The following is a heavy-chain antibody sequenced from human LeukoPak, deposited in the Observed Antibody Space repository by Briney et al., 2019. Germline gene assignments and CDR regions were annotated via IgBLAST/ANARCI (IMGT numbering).Heavy chain of an antibody. CDR1: GFTFSSYG. J-gene: IGHJ6*02. Sequence: GRSLRLSCAASGFTFSSYGMHWVRQAPGEGLEWVAVISYDGSNKYYADSVKGRFTISRDNSKNTLYLQMNSLRAEDTAVYYCAKDPGSGSWLRSYYYYGMDVWGQGTTVTVSS. CDR3: AKDPGSGSWLRSYYYYGMDV. D-gene: IGHD3-10*01. V-gene: IGHV3-30*18. CDR2: ISYDGSNK.